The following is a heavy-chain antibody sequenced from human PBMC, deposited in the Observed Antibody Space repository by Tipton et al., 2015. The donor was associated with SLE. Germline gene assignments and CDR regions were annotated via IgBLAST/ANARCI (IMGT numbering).Heavy chain of an antibody. D-gene: IGHD6-19*01. J-gene: IGHJ1*01. CDR2: ISSSGSTI. CDR3: ASPFPSSGRPFY. Sequence: GSLRLSCAAPGFTFSDYYMSWIRQAPGKGLEWVSYISSSGSTIYYADSVKGRFTISRDNAKNSLYLQMNSLRAEDTAVYYCASPFPSSGRPFYWGQGTLVTVSS. V-gene: IGHV3-11*01. CDR1: GFTFSDYY.